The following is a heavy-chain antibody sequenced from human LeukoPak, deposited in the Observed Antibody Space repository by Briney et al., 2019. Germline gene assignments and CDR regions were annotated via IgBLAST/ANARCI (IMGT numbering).Heavy chain of an antibody. V-gene: IGHV4-31*03. CDR1: SGSISSGGYS. D-gene: IGHD3-10*02. CDR3: ARARYYLHY. J-gene: IGHJ4*02. CDR2: IYYSGST. Sequence: PSETLSLTCTVSSGSISSGGYSWSWIRQHPGKGLEWIGYIYYSGSTYYNPSLKSRVTISVDTSKNQFSLKLSSVTAADTAVYYCARARYYLHYWGQGTLVTVSS.